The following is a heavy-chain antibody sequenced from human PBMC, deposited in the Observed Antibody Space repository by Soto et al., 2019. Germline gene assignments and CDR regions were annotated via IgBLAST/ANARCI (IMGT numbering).Heavy chain of an antibody. Sequence: ASVKVSCKASGYTFTIYGISWVRQAPGQGLEWMGWISGYNVDTNYAQNFPGRLTITTETSPRTAYMELRSLRSVDTAVYYCARDRQLASAGTFFDYWGQGTLVTVSS. J-gene: IGHJ4*02. CDR2: ISGYNVDT. CDR3: ARDRQLASAGTFFDY. D-gene: IGHD6-13*01. CDR1: GYTFTIYG. V-gene: IGHV1-18*01.